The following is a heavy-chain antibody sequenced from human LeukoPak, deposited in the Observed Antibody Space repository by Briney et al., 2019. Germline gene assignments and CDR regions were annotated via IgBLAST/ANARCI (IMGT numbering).Heavy chain of an antibody. D-gene: IGHD1-7*01. CDR2: ISYDGSNK. V-gene: IGHV3-30-3*01. J-gene: IGHJ3*02. Sequence: GGSLRLSCAASGFTFSGYAMIWVRQAPGKGLEWVAVISYDGSNKYYADSVKGRFTISRDNSKNTLYLQMNSLRAEDTAVYYRARLPGTTDAFDIWGQGTMVTVSS. CDR1: GFTFSGYA. CDR3: ARLPGTTDAFDI.